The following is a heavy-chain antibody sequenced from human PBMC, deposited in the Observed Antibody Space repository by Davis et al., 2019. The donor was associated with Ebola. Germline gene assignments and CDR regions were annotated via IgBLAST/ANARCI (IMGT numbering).Heavy chain of an antibody. V-gene: IGHV3-23*01. D-gene: IGHD5-24*01. J-gene: IGHJ3*02. CDR2: ISGTGGST. Sequence: GESLKISCAASGFTSSNYAMNWVRPAPGKGLEWVSSISGTGGSTYYADSVKGRFTISRDNSNNMLFLQMSRLRAEHTSMYYCARDGYNYVALDIWARGTMVTVSS. CDR3: ARDGYNYVALDI. CDR1: GFTSSNYA.